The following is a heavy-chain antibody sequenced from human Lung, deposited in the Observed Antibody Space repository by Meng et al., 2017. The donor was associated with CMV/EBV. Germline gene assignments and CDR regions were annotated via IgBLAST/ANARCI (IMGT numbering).Heavy chain of an antibody. V-gene: IGHV2-5*02. D-gene: IGHD4-17*01. J-gene: IGHJ5*02. CDR3: AHTPPSYGDYETGWFDP. CDR1: GFSLSTSGVG. Sequence: QITLKESGPTLVTPXXXXPLXXPXXGFSLSTSGVGVGWIRQPPGKALEWLALIYWDDDKRYNSSLKSRLTITKDTSTNQVVLTMTNMDPVDTATYYCAHTPPSYGDYETGWFDPWGQGTLVTVSS. CDR2: IYWDDDK.